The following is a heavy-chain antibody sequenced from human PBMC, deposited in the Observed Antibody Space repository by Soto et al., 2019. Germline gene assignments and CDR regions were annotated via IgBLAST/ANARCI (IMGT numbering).Heavy chain of an antibody. J-gene: IGHJ5*01. D-gene: IGHD2-2*01. CDR2: ISSTSYV. V-gene: IGHV3-21*06. Sequence: PGGSLRLSCVASGFTFSRYGMNWLRQAPGKGLEWVASISSTSYVYYADSVKGRFSTSRDNAKNILYLEMYALRTEDTAVYYCARDPSEGRVGNWFESWGQGTLVTVSS. CDR3: ARDPSEGRVGNWFES. CDR1: GFTFSRYG.